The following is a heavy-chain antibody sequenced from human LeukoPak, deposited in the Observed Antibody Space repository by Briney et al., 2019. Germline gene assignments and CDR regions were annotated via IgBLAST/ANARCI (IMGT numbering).Heavy chain of an antibody. CDR3: ARRDYDILTGYYGPPHNWFDP. Sequence: ASVKVSCKASGYTFTSYDINWVRQATGQGLEWMGWMNPNSGNTGYAQKFQGRVTMTRNTSISTAYMELSGLRSEDTAVYYCARRDYDILTGYYGPPHNWFDPWGQGTLVTVSS. V-gene: IGHV1-8*01. J-gene: IGHJ5*02. CDR2: MNPNSGNT. CDR1: GYTFTSYD. D-gene: IGHD3-9*01.